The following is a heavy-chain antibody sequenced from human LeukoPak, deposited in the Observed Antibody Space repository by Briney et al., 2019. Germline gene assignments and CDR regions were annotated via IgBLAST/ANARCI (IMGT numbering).Heavy chain of an antibody. CDR2: IYYSGST. CDR3: ARGAEDLYLAFDI. D-gene: IGHD2-15*01. V-gene: IGHV4-39*07. J-gene: IGHJ3*02. Sequence: PSETLSLTRTVSGGSISSSSYYWGWIRQPPGKGLEWIGSIYYSGSTYYNPSLKSRVTISVDTSKNQYSLKLSPVTAADTAVYYCARGAEDLYLAFDIWGQGTMVTVSS. CDR1: GGSISSSSYY.